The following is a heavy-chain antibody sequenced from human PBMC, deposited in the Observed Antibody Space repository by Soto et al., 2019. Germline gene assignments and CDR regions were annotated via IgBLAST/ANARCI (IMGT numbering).Heavy chain of an antibody. J-gene: IGHJ6*03. CDR2: IYYSGST. D-gene: IGHD4-17*01. V-gene: IGHV4-31*03. CDR3: ARVPPTVTTFYMDV. CDR1: GGSIRSGGYY. Sequence: SETLSLTCTVSGGSIRSGGYYWSWIRQHPGKGLEWIGYIYYSGSTYYNPSLKSRVTISVDTSKNQFSLKLSSVTAADTAVYYCARVPPTVTTFYMDVWGKGTTVTVSS.